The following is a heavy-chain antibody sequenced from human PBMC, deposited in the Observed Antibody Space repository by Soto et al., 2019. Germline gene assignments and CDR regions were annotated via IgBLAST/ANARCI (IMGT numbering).Heavy chain of an antibody. CDR3: AREARQIVRHYCDSYVEV. D-gene: IGHD6-6*01. V-gene: IGHV1-69*08. J-gene: IGHJ6*03. Sequence: QVQLVQSGAAVNKPGSSVKVSCKASGGTFSSYTISWVRQAPGQGLEWLVRIIPNLSIANYAQKFQGRVTIPADKSTSTAYMELSTLSSEDTVGYYGAREARQIVRHYCDSYVEVWRKGTTVTVSS. CDR1: GGTFSSYT. CDR2: IIPNLSIA.